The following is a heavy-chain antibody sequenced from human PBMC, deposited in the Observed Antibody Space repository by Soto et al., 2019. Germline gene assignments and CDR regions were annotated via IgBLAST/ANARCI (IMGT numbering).Heavy chain of an antibody. J-gene: IGHJ6*02. V-gene: IGHV4-39*01. CDR2: IYHTGTT. CDR3: ARGTAPDV. Sequence: QLQVQESGPGLVRPSESLSLTCTVSGGSISPSTHFWGWIRQPPMKGLEWLGNIYHTGTTYYNPSLKGRVTISVDTSKNQFSLKLTSVTAADTAVYYCARGTAPDVWGQGTTVTVSS. CDR1: GGSISPSTHF.